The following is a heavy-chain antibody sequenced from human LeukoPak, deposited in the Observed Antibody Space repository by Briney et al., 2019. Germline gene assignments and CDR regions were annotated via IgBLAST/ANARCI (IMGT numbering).Heavy chain of an antibody. V-gene: IGHV3-33*06. J-gene: IGHJ3*02. CDR1: GFTFSNYG. CDR3: AKVYDSSGYYDAFDI. CDR2: IWYDGSNK. D-gene: IGHD3-22*01. Sequence: GGSLRLSCAASGFTFSNYGMHWVRQAPGKGLEWVALIWYDGSNKYYADSVQGRFITSTDNSKNTLYLQMNSLRAEDTAVYYCAKVYDSSGYYDAFDIWGQGTMVTVSS.